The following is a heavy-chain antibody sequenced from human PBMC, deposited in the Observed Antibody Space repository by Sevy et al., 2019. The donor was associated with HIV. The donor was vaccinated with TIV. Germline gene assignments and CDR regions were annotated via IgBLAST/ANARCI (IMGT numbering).Heavy chain of an antibody. CDR2: ISSSSNYI. CDR3: AGDRREMVKGADDSFHI. J-gene: IGHJ3*02. V-gene: IGHV3-21*01. D-gene: IGHD3-10*01. CDR1: GFTFSRSS. Sequence: GGSLRLSCIASGFTFSRSSMNWVRQAPGKGLEWVSSISSSSNYIYCADSMKGRFTISRDNAKNSLYLQMNSLRAEDTAVYYCAGDRREMVKGADDSFHIWGQGTMVTVSS.